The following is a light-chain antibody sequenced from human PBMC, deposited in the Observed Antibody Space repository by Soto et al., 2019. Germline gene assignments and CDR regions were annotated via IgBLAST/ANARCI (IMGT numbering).Light chain of an antibody. J-gene: IGLJ2*01. Sequence: SVLTQPPSVSGAPGQRVTISCTGSSSNIGAGYDVHWYQQLPGTAPKLLISGNSNRPSGVPDRFSGSKSGTSASLAITGLQAEDEADYYCQSYDSSLSAHVVFGGGTKLTV. CDR3: QSYDSSLSAHVV. CDR1: SSNIGAGYD. CDR2: GNS. V-gene: IGLV1-40*01.